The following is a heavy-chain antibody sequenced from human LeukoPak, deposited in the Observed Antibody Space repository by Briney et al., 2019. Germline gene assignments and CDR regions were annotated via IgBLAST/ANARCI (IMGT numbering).Heavy chain of an antibody. CDR1: GFTFSSYA. CDR3: ASLWSGYDPGFYYFDY. J-gene: IGHJ4*02. D-gene: IGHD5-12*01. CDR2: ISGSGGST. V-gene: IGHV3-23*01. Sequence: PGGSLTLSCAASGFTFSSYAMSWVRQAPGKGLEWVSAISGSGGSTYYADSVKGRFTISRDNSKNTLYLQMNSLRAEDTAVYYCASLWSGYDPGFYYFDYWGQGTLVTVSS.